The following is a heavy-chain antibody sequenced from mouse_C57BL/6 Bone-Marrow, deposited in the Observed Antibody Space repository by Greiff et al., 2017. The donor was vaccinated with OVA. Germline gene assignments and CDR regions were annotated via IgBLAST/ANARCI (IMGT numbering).Heavy chain of an antibody. Sequence: EVQLVESGGGLVKPGGSLKLSCAASGFTFSDYGMHWVRQAPEKGLEWVAYISSGSSTIYYADTVKGRFTISRDNAKNTLFLQMTSLRSEDTAMYYCARHSNYVGMDYWGQGTSVTVSS. CDR2: ISSGSSTI. V-gene: IGHV5-17*01. D-gene: IGHD2-5*01. CDR1: GFTFSDYG. CDR3: ARHSNYVGMDY. J-gene: IGHJ4*01.